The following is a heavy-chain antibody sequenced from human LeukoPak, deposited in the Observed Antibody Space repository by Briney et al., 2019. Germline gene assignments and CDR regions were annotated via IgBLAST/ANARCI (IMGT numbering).Heavy chain of an antibody. J-gene: IGHJ3*02. CDR2: ISGSGGST. V-gene: IGHV3-23*01. Sequence: GGSLRLSCAASGFTFNNYAMSWVRQAPGKGLEWVSTISGSGGSTYYADPVKGRFTISRDNSKNTLYLQMNSLRAEDTAVYYCAKDWGSGSYQPDAFDIWGQGTMVTVSS. CDR1: GFTFNNYA. D-gene: IGHD1-26*01. CDR3: AKDWGSGSYQPDAFDI.